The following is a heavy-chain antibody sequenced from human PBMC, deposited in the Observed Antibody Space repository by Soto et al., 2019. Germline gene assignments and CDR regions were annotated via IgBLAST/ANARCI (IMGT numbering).Heavy chain of an antibody. D-gene: IGHD3-16*01. CDR1: GYTLTELP. Sequence: GASVKVSCKVSGYTLTELPMHWVRQAPGKGLEWMGGFDPEDGETIYAQKFQGRVTMTEDTSTDTAYMELSSLRSEDTAVYYCATSYVGSYYFDYWGQGTLVTVSS. CDR3: ATSYVGSYYFDY. J-gene: IGHJ4*02. CDR2: FDPEDGET. V-gene: IGHV1-24*01.